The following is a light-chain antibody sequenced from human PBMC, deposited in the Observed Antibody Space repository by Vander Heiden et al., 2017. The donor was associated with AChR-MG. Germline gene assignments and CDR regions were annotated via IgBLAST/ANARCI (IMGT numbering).Light chain of an antibody. CDR1: QSVSSSS. CDR3: HQYSNSPPIT. CDR2: HAS. J-gene: IGKJ5*01. V-gene: IGKV3-20*01. Sequence: IVFTQSPGTLSLSPGERATLSCRPSQSVSSSSLAWHQQKPGQAPRLLIYHASNRATGIPDRFSGSGSGTDFTLTISRLEPEDFAVYYCHQYSNSPPITCGQGTRLEIK.